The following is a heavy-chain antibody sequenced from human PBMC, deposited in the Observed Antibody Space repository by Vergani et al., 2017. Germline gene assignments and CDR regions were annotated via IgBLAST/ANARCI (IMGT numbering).Heavy chain of an antibody. V-gene: IGHV4-59*08. CDR1: GGSISSYY. CDR2: IYYSGST. Sequence: QVQLQESGPGLVKPSETLSLTCTVSGGSISSYYWSWIRQPPGKGLEWIGYIYYSGSTNYNPSLKSRVTISVDTSKNQFSLKRSSVTAADTAVYYCASGGSGYYYYYYGMDVWGQGTTVTVSS. D-gene: IGHD5-12*01. CDR3: ASGGSGYYYYYYGMDV. J-gene: IGHJ6*02.